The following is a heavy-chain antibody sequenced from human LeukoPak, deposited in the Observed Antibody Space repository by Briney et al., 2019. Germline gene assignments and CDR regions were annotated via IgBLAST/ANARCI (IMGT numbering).Heavy chain of an antibody. CDR3: ARDPLPDY. CDR1: GFTFSSYW. Sequence: SGGSLRLSCAASGFTFSSYWVSWVRQAPGKGLEWVANIKQDGSEKYYVDSVKGRFTISRDNAKNSLYLQMNSLRAEDTAVYYCARDPLPDYWGQGTLVTVSS. J-gene: IGHJ4*02. V-gene: IGHV3-7*01. CDR2: IKQDGSEK.